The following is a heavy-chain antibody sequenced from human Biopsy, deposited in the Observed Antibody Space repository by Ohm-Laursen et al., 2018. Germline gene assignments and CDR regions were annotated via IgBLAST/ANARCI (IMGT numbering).Heavy chain of an antibody. V-gene: IGHV4-31*01. D-gene: IGHD3-22*01. J-gene: IGHJ2*01. CDR1: GGSIGGGEYY. CDR3: ARGVPHYDGSGFPLAGYWYFDL. Sequence: TLSLTCPVSGGSIGGGEYYWNWIRQHPGKGLEWIGLISYSGTTFYNPSLESLLTISIGTSKNHFSLNLRSVTAADTAVYYCARGVPHYDGSGFPLAGYWYFDLWGRGTLVTVSS. CDR2: ISYSGTT.